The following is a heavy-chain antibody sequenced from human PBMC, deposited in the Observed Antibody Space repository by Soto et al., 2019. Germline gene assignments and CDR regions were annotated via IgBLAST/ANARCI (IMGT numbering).Heavy chain of an antibody. Sequence: QLQLQESGPGLVKPSETLSLSCTVSGGSISSSSYYWGWIRQPPGKGLEWIGSTHYSGTTYYNPALKSRVTISVDTSKNQFSLNLSSVTAADTAVYYCASLRYSGYDVPYYFDYWGQGTLVTVSS. CDR3: ASLRYSGYDVPYYFDY. V-gene: IGHV4-39*01. CDR2: THYSGTT. CDR1: GGSISSSSYY. D-gene: IGHD5-12*01. J-gene: IGHJ4*02.